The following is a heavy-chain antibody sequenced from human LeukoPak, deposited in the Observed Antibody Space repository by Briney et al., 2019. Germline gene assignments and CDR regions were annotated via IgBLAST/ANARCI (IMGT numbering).Heavy chain of an antibody. CDR2: ISLNSGGT. CDR1: GYTLTDYY. J-gene: IGHJ5*02. CDR3: ARSNIATRRGDNWFDP. V-gene: IGHV1-2*02. D-gene: IGHD6-6*01. Sequence: ASVTLSCTASGYTLTDYYMHLMRLAHGQGIGLMGWISLNSGGTNYEQNFEGRVTMTRDTSVSTAYMELSSLRSDDTAVYYCARSNIATRRGDNWFDPWGQGTLGTVSS.